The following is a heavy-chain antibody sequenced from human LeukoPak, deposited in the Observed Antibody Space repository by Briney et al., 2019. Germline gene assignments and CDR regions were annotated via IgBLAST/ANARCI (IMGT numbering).Heavy chain of an antibody. CDR1: GFIFSSYD. CDR2: IGTAGDT. V-gene: IGHV3-13*01. Sequence: GGSLRLSCAASGFIFSSYDMHWVRHATGKGLEWVSAIGTAGDTYYPGSVKGRFTISRENTKNSLYLQMDSLRVGDTAVYYCARGRVYSSSWYFDSWGQGTLVIVSS. D-gene: IGHD6-13*01. J-gene: IGHJ4*02. CDR3: ARGRVYSSSWYFDS.